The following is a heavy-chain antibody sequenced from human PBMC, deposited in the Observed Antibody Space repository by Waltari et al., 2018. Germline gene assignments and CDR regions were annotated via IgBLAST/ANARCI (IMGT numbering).Heavy chain of an antibody. CDR2: INPSGGST. CDR3: AREASGGNDAFDI. D-gene: IGHD3-10*01. J-gene: IGHJ3*02. CDR1: GYTFTSYY. V-gene: IGHV1-46*01. Sequence: QVQLVQSGAEVKKPGASVKVSCKAAGYTFTSYYMHWVRQAPGQGLEWMGIINPSGGSTSYAQKFQGRVTMTRDTSTSTVYMELSSLRSEDTAVYYCAREASGGNDAFDIWGQGTMVTVSS.